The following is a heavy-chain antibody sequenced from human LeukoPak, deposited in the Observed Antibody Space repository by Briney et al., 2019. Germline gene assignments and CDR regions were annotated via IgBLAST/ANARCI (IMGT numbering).Heavy chain of an antibody. CDR1: GYTFTGYH. D-gene: IGHD2-2*01. Sequence: ASVKVSCKASGYTFTGYHMHWVRQAPGQGLEWMGRINPNSGDANYAQKFQGRVTMARDTSISTAYMELSRLRSDDTAVYYCARDYCSSTSCLFDYWGQGTLVTVSS. J-gene: IGHJ4*02. CDR2: INPNSGDA. V-gene: IGHV1-2*06. CDR3: ARDYCSSTSCLFDY.